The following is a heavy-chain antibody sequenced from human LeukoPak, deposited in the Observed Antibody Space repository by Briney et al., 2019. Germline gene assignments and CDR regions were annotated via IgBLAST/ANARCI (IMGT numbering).Heavy chain of an antibody. D-gene: IGHD3-22*01. CDR2: ISVRSNYI. V-gene: IGHV3-21*01. CDR3: VRLRRNSDTSGYYYYYDL. CDR1: GYTFSSFS. Sequence: GGSLRLSCAASGYTFSSFSINWVCQAPGKGLEWVSSISVRSNYIYYADSVRGRFSISRDDARDSLYLQMNSLRAEDTAVYYCVRLRRNSDTSGYYYYYDLWGQGTLVTVSS. J-gene: IGHJ4*02.